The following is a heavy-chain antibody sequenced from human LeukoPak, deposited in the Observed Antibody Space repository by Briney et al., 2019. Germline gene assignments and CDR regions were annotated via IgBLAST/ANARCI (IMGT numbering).Heavy chain of an antibody. D-gene: IGHD7-27*01. CDR3: ARDWVMDV. J-gene: IGHJ6*02. CDR2: ISNDGNNK. V-gene: IGHV3-30-3*01. CDR1: GFTVSSYA. Sequence: SGGSLRLSCAASGFTVSSYAMYWVRQAPGKGLEWVAVISNDGNNKDYAASVKGRFTISRDNSKNTLYLEMNSLRAEDTAVYYCARDWVMDVWGQGTTVTVSS.